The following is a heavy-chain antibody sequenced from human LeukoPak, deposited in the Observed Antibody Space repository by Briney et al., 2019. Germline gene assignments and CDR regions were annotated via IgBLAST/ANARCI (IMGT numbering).Heavy chain of an antibody. D-gene: IGHD3-3*01. CDR1: GGSISSSSYY. J-gene: IGHJ4*02. CDR3: ARAYYDSWSGQLYYFDY. V-gene: IGHV4-39*01. CDR2: IYYSGST. Sequence: SETLSLTCTVSGGSISSSSYYWGWIRQPPGKGLEWIGSIYYSGSTYYNPSLKSRVTISVDTSKNQFSLKLSSVTAADTAVYYCARAYYDSWSGQLYYFDYWGQGTLVTVSS.